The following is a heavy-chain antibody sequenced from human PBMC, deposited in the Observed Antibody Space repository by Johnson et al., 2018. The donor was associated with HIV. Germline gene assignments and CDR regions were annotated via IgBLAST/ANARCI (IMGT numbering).Heavy chain of an antibody. J-gene: IGHJ3*02. D-gene: IGHD3/OR15-3a*01. V-gene: IGHV3-7*01. CDR3: ARDSHNFWTDAFDI. CDR1: GFTFSSYW. CDR2: IKQDGSEK. Sequence: VQLVESGGGLVQPGGSLRLSCAASGFTFSSYWMSWVRQAPGKGLEWVANIKQDGSEKYYGGSVKGRFTISRDNAKNSLYLQMNSLRAEDTAVYYCARDSHNFWTDAFDIWGQGTMVTVSS.